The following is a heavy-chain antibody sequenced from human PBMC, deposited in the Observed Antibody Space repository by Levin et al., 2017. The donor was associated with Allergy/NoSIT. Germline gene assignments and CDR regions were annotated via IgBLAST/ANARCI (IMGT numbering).Heavy chain of an antibody. Sequence: GGSLRLSCAASGFTVSSNYISWVRQAPGKGLEWVSVLYSGGTTYYADSVKGRFTISRDNSKNTLYLQMNSLRAEDTAVYYCARDRAPPSAWYFDVWGRVTLVTVSS. CDR1: GFTVSSNY. D-gene: IGHD4/OR15-4a*01. CDR3: ARDRAPPSAWYFDV. CDR2: LYSGGTT. J-gene: IGHJ2*01. V-gene: IGHV3-53*01.